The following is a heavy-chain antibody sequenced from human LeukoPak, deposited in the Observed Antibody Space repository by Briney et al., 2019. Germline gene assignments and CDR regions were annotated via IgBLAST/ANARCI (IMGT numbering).Heavy chain of an antibody. V-gene: IGHV3-74*01. Sequence: GGSLRLSCAASGFTFSSYWMHLVRQAPGKGLVWVSRITNDGSSTGDADSVKGRFTISRDNAKNTLYLQMNSLRVEDTAVYYCARDLGDGTPFDYWGQGTLVTVSS. CDR3: ARDLGDGTPFDY. CDR2: ITNDGSST. CDR1: GFTFSSYW. D-gene: IGHD1-7*01. J-gene: IGHJ4*02.